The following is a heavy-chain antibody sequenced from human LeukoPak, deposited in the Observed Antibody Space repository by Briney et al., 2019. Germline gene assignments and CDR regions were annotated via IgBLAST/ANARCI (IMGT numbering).Heavy chain of an antibody. Sequence: PGGSLRLSCAASGFTFDDYTMHWVRQAPGKGLEWVSLISWDGGSTYYADSVKGRFTISRDNSKNSLYLQMNSLRTEDTALYYCAKDRGRWLQFDAIDIWGQGTMVTVSS. CDR3: AKDRGRWLQFDAIDI. J-gene: IGHJ3*02. CDR1: GFTFDDYT. D-gene: IGHD5-24*01. V-gene: IGHV3-43*01. CDR2: ISWDGGST.